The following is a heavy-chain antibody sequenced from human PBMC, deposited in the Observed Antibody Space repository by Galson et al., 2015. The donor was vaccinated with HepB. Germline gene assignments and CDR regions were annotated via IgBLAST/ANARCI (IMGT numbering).Heavy chain of an antibody. V-gene: IGHV4-34*01. CDR1: GGSFSDFY. CDR3: AKTDRTVADYWYFDL. CDR2: INQRGDT. Sequence: TLSLTCAVYGGSFSDFYWSWIRQPPGKGLEWIGEINQRGDTNFNSYLKSRVSISLDMSKNQVSLMLRSVTAADTAVYYCAKTDRTVADYWYFDLWGRGTLVTVSS. D-gene: IGHD1-1*01. J-gene: IGHJ2*01.